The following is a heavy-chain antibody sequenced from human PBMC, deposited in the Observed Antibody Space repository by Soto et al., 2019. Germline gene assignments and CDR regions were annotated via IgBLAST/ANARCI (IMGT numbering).Heavy chain of an antibody. J-gene: IGHJ5*02. CDR2: INSGGNS. D-gene: IGHD3-10*01. CDR1: GDSVSSSNYY. CDR3: ASDVIVLWFGKAHPNWSGP. Sequence: SETLSLTCTVSGDSVSSSNYYWGWIRQPPGKGLEWIGSINSGGNSFYNPSLNSRVTISADTSKNQFSLKLTSVTAADTAIYYCASDVIVLWFGKAHPNWSGPWGQGTLVTVSS. V-gene: IGHV4-39*01.